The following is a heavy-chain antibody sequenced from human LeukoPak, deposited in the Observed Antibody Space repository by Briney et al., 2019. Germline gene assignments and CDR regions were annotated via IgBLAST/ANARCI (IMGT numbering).Heavy chain of an antibody. Sequence: GASVKVSCKASGYSFTVYYIHWVRQAPGQGLQWMGWIDPNSGDTNYAQKFQDRVTMTRDTSISTAYMELSRLTSDDTAVYHCARGSRSSDFDYWGQGTLVTVSS. D-gene: IGHD6-19*01. CDR2: IDPNSGDT. V-gene: IGHV1-2*02. CDR1: GYSFTVYY. J-gene: IGHJ4*02. CDR3: ARGSRSSDFDY.